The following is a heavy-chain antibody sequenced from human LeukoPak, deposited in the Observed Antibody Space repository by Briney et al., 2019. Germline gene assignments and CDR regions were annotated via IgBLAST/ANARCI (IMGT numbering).Heavy chain of an antibody. V-gene: IGHV4-59*01. CDR1: GGSISSYY. Sequence: SETLSLTCTVSGGSISSYYWSWIRQPPGKGLEWIGYVYYSGSTNYNPSLKSRVTISVDTSKNQFSLKLSSVTAADTAVYYCARLSDDARYFDLWGRGTLVTVSS. CDR2: VYYSGST. CDR3: ARLSDDARYFDL. D-gene: IGHD1-1*01. J-gene: IGHJ2*01.